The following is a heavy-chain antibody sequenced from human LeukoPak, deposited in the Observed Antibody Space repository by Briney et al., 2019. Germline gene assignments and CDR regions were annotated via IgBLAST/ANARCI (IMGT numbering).Heavy chain of an antibody. CDR1: GYTFSSYG. V-gene: IGHV3-33*01. CDR3: SRAPTSHYYFHY. CDR2: IWYDGSNK. J-gene: IGHJ4*02. D-gene: IGHD1/OR15-1a*01. Sequence: PGGSLRHSCAASGYTFSSYGMHWVRRAPGKGLEWVAVIWYDGSNKYYADSVKGRFTISRDKSKNTLYLQMNSLRAEDTAVYYCSRAPTSHYYFHYWGQGTLVTVSS.